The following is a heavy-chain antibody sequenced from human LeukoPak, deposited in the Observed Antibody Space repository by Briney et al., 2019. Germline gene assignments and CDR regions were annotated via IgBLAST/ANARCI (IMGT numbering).Heavy chain of an antibody. Sequence: GGSLRLSCAASGFTFSSYSMNWVRQAPGKGLEWVSSIGSSSSYIYYADSVKGRFTISRDNAKNSLYLQMNSLRAEDTAVYYCAREVDSGNNWFDPWGQGTLVTVSS. V-gene: IGHV3-21*01. CDR2: IGSSSSYI. D-gene: IGHD2-15*01. CDR3: AREVDSGNNWFDP. CDR1: GFTFSSYS. J-gene: IGHJ5*02.